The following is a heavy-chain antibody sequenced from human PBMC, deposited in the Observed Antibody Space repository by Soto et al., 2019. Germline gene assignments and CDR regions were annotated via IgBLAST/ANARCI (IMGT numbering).Heavy chain of an antibody. CDR1: GGSFSGYY. V-gene: IGHV4-34*01. CDR3: ARGKRPTYSSGWYGYYYGMDV. D-gene: IGHD6-19*01. J-gene: IGHJ6*02. CDR2: INHSGST. Sequence: SETLSLTCAVYGGSFSGYYWSWIRQPPGKGLEWIGEINHSGSTNYNPSLKSRVTISVDTSKNQFSLKLSSVTAADTAVYYCARGKRPTYSSGWYGYYYGMDVWGQGTTVTVSS.